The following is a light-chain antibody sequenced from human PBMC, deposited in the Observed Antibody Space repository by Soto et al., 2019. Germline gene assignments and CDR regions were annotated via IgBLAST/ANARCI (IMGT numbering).Light chain of an antibody. Sequence: SVLTQPASVSGSPGQSITISCTGTSSDIGAYNYVSWYQQHPGKAPKLMIHDVSNRPSGVSSRFSGSKSGNTASLSISGLQAEDEADYYCSSYTSSSTVLYVFGTGTKVTVL. CDR3: SSYTSSSTVLYV. V-gene: IGLV2-14*01. CDR2: DVS. J-gene: IGLJ1*01. CDR1: SSDIGAYNY.